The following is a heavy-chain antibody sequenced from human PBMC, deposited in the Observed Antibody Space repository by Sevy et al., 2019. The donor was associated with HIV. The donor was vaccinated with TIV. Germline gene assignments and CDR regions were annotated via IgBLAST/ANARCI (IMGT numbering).Heavy chain of an antibody. Sequence: ASVKVSCKASGYTFTSYGISWVRQAPGQGLEWMGWISAYNGNTNYAQKLQGRVTMTTDTSTSTAYMELRSLRSDDTAGYYCARGLSYYDFWSGYYTGIDGGNWFDPWGQGTLVTVSS. D-gene: IGHD3-3*01. V-gene: IGHV1-18*01. CDR1: GYTFTSYG. CDR3: ARGLSYYDFWSGYYTGIDGGNWFDP. CDR2: ISAYNGNT. J-gene: IGHJ5*02.